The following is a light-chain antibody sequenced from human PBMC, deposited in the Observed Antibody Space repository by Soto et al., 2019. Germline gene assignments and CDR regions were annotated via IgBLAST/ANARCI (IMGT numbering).Light chain of an antibody. Sequence: QSALTQPRSVSGSPGQSVTISCTGTSSDVCGYNYVSWYQQHPGKAPKLMIYDVSKRPSGVPDRFSGSKSGNTASLTISGLQADDEADYYCCSYAGSYPYVFGTGTKLTVL. CDR2: DVS. J-gene: IGLJ1*01. CDR1: SSDVCGYNY. CDR3: CSYAGSYPYV. V-gene: IGLV2-11*01.